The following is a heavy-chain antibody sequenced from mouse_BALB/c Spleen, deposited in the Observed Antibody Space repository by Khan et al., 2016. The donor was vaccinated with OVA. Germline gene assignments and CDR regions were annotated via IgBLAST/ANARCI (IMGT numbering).Heavy chain of an antibody. CDR3: ARGDGYYEDAMDY. Sequence: VELVESGPGLVAPSQSLSITCTVSGFSLTSYGLHWVRHPPGKGLEWLGVIWAGGSTNYNSALMSRLSISNDNSKSQVFLKMNSLQTDDTAMYYCARGDGYYEDAMDYWGQGTSVTVSS. J-gene: IGHJ4*01. D-gene: IGHD2-3*01. CDR1: GFSLTSYG. CDR2: IWAGGST. V-gene: IGHV2-9*02.